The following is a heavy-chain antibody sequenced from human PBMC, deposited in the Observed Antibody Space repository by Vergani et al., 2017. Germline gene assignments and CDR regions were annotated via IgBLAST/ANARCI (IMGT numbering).Heavy chain of an antibody. CDR3: AKLRIVGATERGSGSAFDI. CDR2: ISGSGGST. D-gene: IGHD1-26*01. J-gene: IGHJ3*02. V-gene: IGHV3-23*01. Sequence: EVQLLESGGGLVQPGGSLRLSCAASGFTFTSYAMSWVRQAPGKGLEWVSTISGSGGSTYYADSVKGRFTISRDNSKDTLYLQMSSLRAEDPAVYYCAKLRIVGATERGSGSAFDIWGQGTMVTVSS. CDR1: GFTFTSYA.